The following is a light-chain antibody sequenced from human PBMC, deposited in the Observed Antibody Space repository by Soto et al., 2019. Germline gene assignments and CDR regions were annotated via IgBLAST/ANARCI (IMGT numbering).Light chain of an antibody. V-gene: IGKV1-39*01. CDR3: QNFDSAPQT. J-gene: IGKJ1*01. CDR1: QSVSTY. CDR2: GSS. Sequence: DIQMTQSPSSLSASVGDRVTITCRAGQSVSTYLNWYQQKPDKAPKLLIYGSSRLQTGVPSRFRGGGSGTEFTLIISSLQPEDVATYYCQNFDSAPQTFGQGTKLDIK.